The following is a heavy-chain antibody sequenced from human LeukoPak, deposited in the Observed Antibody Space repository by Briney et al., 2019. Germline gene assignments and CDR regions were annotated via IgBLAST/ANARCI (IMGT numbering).Heavy chain of an antibody. V-gene: IGHV3-33*03. CDR3: AKGLYGEYGRGMDV. CDR1: GFTFSSYD. Sequence: GMSLRLSCAASGFTFSSYDMHWVRQAPGKGLEWVTIIWNDGSNKYYVDSVKGRFTISRDNSKNTLFLQMNSLRAEDTAVYYCAKGLYGEYGRGMDVWGQGTTVTVSS. J-gene: IGHJ6*02. D-gene: IGHD4-17*01. CDR2: IWNDGSNK.